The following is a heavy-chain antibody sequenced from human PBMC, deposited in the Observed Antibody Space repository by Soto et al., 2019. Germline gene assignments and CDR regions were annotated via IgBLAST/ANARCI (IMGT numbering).Heavy chain of an antibody. V-gene: IGHV4-31*03. J-gene: IGHJ5*02. Sequence: TLSLTCTVSGGSISSGGYYWSWIRQHPGKGLEWIGYIYYSGSTYYNPSLKSRVTISVDTSKNQFSLKLSSVTAADTAVYYCARSPLVYCSSTSCPNWFDPWGQGTLVTVSS. CDR3: ARSPLVYCSSTSCPNWFDP. D-gene: IGHD2-2*01. CDR2: IYYSGST. CDR1: GGSISSGGYY.